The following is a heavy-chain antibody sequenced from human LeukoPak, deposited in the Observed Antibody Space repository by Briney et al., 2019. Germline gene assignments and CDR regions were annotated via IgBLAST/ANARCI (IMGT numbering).Heavy chain of an antibody. J-gene: IGHJ3*02. V-gene: IGHV3-7*01. Sequence: PGGSLRLSCAASGFTFSSYWMSWVRQAPGKGLEWVANKKQDGSEKYYVDSVKGRFTISRDNAKNSLYLQMNSLRAEDTAVYYCASQTAYYYGSGTDAFDIWGQGTMVTVSS. CDR3: ASQTAYYYGSGTDAFDI. CDR1: GFTFSSYW. CDR2: KKQDGSEK. D-gene: IGHD3-10*01.